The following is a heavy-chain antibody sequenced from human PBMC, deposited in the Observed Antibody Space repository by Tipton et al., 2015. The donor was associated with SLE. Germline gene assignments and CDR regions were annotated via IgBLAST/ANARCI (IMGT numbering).Heavy chain of an antibody. CDR1: GFTINNYA. CDR2: IYTGGTT. V-gene: IGHV3-69-1*01. Sequence: GSLRLSCVASGFTINNYAMNWVRQAPGKGLEWVSVIYTGGTTYYADSVKGLSTISRDNAKNSLYLQMNSLRAEDTAVYYCARDVGDLWGQGTLVTVSA. CDR3: ARDVGDL. J-gene: IGHJ5*02. D-gene: IGHD2-15*01.